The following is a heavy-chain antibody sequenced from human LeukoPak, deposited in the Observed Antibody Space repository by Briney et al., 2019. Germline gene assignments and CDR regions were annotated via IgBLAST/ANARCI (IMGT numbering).Heavy chain of an antibody. CDR2: ISAHNGNT. CDR1: GYTFTSYG. J-gene: IGHJ3*01. Sequence: ASVKVSCKASGYTFTSYGINWVRQAPGQGLEWMGWISAHNGNTNYAQKFQDRVTLTTDTSTDTSTTIAYMELRSLGSDDTAVYSCASWPGGGYTLVWGQGTRITVSS. CDR3: ASWPGGGYTLV. D-gene: IGHD6-13*01. V-gene: IGHV1-18*01.